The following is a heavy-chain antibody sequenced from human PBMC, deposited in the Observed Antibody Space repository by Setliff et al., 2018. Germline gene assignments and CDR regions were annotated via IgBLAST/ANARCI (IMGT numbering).Heavy chain of an antibody. CDR2: ISAYTGKA. CDR1: DYAFVSYG. J-gene: IGHJ4*02. CDR3: ARAPRLEWILPTVDS. Sequence: ASVKVSCKASDYAFVSYGLSWMRQAPGQGLEWLGWISAYTGKADYAHNFQDRLTMATDTSTNTAYMELRSLTSDDTAVYFCARAPRLEWILPTVDSWGQGTLVTVSS. D-gene: IGHD3-3*01. V-gene: IGHV1-18*01.